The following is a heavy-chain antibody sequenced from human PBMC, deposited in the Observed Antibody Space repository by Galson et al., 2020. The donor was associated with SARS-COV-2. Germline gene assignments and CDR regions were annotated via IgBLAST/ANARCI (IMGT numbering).Heavy chain of an antibody. CDR1: GFPFENHA. CDR3: ARDGQLSSGWAFDY. CDR2: NFYDGSTK. V-gene: IGHV3-33*01. Sequence: GESLKISCAASGFPFENHAMHWVRPAPGKGLELVAQNFYDGSTKYYLDSVKGRFTISRDNSENTVSLQMDNLRAEDTAVYFCARDGQLSSGWAFDYWGQGTLVTVSS. J-gene: IGHJ4*02. D-gene: IGHD6-19*01.